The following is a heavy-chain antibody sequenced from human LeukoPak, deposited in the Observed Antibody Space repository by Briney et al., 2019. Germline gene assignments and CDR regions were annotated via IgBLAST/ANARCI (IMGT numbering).Heavy chain of an antibody. J-gene: IGHJ4*02. CDR2: IKRKTDGETT. CDR1: GFSFSTAW. D-gene: IGHD6-19*01. CDR3: TTGPSVAGIDS. V-gene: IGHV3-15*01. Sequence: GGSLRLSCAASGFSFSTAWMSWVRQAPGKGLEWVGRIKRKTDGETTDYTPPVKGRFTISRDDSKSTLYLQMNNLKTEDTALYFCTTGPSVAGIDSWGQGTLVTVSS.